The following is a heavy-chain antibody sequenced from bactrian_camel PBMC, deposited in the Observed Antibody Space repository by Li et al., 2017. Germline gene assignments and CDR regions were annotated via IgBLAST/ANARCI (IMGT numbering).Heavy chain of an antibody. D-gene: IGHD4*01. CDR2: MENDGVT. CDR3: AADRTTGIPPVHDDDDDACPPNDADY. CDR1: GYSERSTC. Sequence: HVQLVESGGGSVEAGGSLRLSCLISGYSERSTCMGWFRQAPGKEREGVASMENDGVTHYADSVKGRFTISKDNSKNILSLRMNDLKPEDSAVYYCAADRTTGIPPVHDDDDDACPPNDADYRGQGTQVTVS. V-gene: IGHV3S63*01. J-gene: IGHJ4*01.